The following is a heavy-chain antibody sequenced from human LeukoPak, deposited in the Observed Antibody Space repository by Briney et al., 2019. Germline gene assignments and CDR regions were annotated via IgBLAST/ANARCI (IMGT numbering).Heavy chain of an antibody. CDR2: IYYSGST. V-gene: IGHV4-39*07. J-gene: IGHJ2*01. CDR1: GGSISSSSYY. CDR3: ARDFLRQYCSSTSCYTKLWYFDL. D-gene: IGHD2-2*02. Sequence: PSETLSLTCTVSGGSISSSSYYWGWIRQPPGKGLEWIGSIYYSGSTYYNPSLKSRVTMSVDTSKNQFSLKLSSVTAADTAVYYCARDFLRQYCSSTSCYTKLWYFDLWGRGTLVTVSS.